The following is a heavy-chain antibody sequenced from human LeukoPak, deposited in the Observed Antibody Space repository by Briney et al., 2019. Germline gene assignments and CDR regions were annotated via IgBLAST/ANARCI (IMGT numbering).Heavy chain of an antibody. V-gene: IGHV4-39*01. CDR3: AAGIAIEYYFDY. CDR1: GGSISSSSYY. Sequence: SETLSLTCTVSGGSISSSSYYWGWTRQPPGKGLAWIGSIYYSGSTYYNPSLKSRVTISVDTSKNQFSLKLSSVTAADTAVYYCAAGIAIEYYFDYWGQGTLVTVSS. D-gene: IGHD2-21*01. J-gene: IGHJ4*02. CDR2: IYYSGST.